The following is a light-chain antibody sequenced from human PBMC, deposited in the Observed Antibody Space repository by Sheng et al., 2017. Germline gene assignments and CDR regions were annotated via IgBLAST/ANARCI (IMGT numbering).Light chain of an antibody. CDR2: AAS. J-gene: IGKJ1*01. V-gene: IGKV1-9*01. Sequence: TQLTQSPSSLSASVGDRVTITCRASQGIITYLAWYQQKPGKAPQLLIYAASTLQSGVSSRFSGSGSGKDFTLTISSLQPEDSATYYCQQLHGYPWTFGPGTNGGNQT. CDR1: QGIITY. CDR3: QQLHGYPWT.